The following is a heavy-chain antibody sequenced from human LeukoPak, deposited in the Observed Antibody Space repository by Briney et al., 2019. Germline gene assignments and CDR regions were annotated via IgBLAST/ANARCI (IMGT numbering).Heavy chain of an antibody. CDR1: GDTFTGYY. V-gene: IGHV1-2*02. CDR2: INPNSGAT. Sequence: ASAKVSCKASGDTFTGYYMHWVRQAPGQGLEWMGWINPNSGATNYAQKFQGRVTMTRDTSISTAYMELSRLRSDDTAVYYCARESSMRGADAFDIWGQGTMVTVSS. CDR3: ARESSMRGADAFDI. D-gene: IGHD1-26*01. J-gene: IGHJ3*02.